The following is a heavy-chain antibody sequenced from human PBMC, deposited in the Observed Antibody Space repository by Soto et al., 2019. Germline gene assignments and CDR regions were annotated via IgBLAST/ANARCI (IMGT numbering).Heavy chain of an antibody. V-gene: IGHV3-30*18. J-gene: IGHJ4*02. CDR1: GFTFSSYG. D-gene: IGHD2-8*01. CDR2: ISYDGSNK. Sequence: QVQLVESGGGVVQPGRSLRLSCAASGFTFSSYGMHWVRQAPGKGLEWVAVISYDGSNKYYADSVKGRFTISRDNSKNTLYLQMNSLRAEDTAVYYCAKGFLMVYADNYFDYWGQGTLVTVSS. CDR3: AKGFLMVYADNYFDY.